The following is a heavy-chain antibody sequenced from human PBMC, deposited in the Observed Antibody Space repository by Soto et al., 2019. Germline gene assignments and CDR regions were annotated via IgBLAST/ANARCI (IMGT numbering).Heavy chain of an antibody. CDR3: ARPSATRIAVPLDDS. Sequence: QVQLVQSGAEVKKPGASVKVSCKASGYTFSRYTLHWVRQAPGQSLEWMGWIHTGTGNTKYSQKFQDRVTITRDTSASTAYMGLSSLRAEDTAVYYCARPSATRIAVPLDDSWGQGTLVTVSS. CDR1: GYTFSRYT. CDR2: IHTGTGNT. V-gene: IGHV1-3*04. J-gene: IGHJ4*02. D-gene: IGHD6-19*01.